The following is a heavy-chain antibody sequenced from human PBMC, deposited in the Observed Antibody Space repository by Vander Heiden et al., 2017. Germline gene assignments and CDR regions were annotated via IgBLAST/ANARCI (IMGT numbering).Heavy chain of an antibody. CDR3: ARDGSSLFGDSMDV. Sequence: QVQLVESGGGLVKPGGSLRLSCEASGVTFIAYYMRWIRQAPGRGLEWVSYISRSGTTIYYADSVKGRFTISRDNAKNSLYLQMNSLRAEDTAVYYCARDGSSLFGDSMDVWGQGTTVTVS. CDR2: ISRSGTTI. J-gene: IGHJ6*02. V-gene: IGHV3-11*01. CDR1: GVTFIAYY. D-gene: IGHD3-10*02.